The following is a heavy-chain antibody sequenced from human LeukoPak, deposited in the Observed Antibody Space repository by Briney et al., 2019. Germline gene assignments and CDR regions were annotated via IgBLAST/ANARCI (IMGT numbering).Heavy chain of an antibody. D-gene: IGHD3-3*01. Sequence: ASVKVSCKASGYTFTGYYMHWVRQAPGQGLEWMGRINPNSGGTNYAQKFQGWVTMTTDTSTSTAYMELRSLRSDDTAVYYCARGLEWLTVWGQGTLVTVSS. CDR3: ARGLEWLTV. V-gene: IGHV1-2*04. CDR1: GYTFTGYY. J-gene: IGHJ4*02. CDR2: INPNSGGT.